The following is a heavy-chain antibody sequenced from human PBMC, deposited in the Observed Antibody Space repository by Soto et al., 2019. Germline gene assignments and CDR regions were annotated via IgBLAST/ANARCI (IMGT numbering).Heavy chain of an antibody. J-gene: IGHJ6*02. CDR1: GDSITGDNW. CDR2: IHHSGAT. V-gene: IGHV4-4*02. Sequence: PSETLSLTCAVSGDSITGDNWWSWVRQPPGKGLEWIGEIHHSGATNYNPSLKSRVTISVDASKNQFSLKLNSVTAADTAMFYCSTQGFYRMGVRARGATVTVSS. CDR3: STQGFYRMGV.